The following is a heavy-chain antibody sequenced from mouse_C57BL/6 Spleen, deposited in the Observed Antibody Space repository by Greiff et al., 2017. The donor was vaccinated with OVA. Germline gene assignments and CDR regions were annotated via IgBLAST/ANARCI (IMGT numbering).Heavy chain of an antibody. Sequence: VQLQQPGTELVKPGASVKLSCKASGYTFTSYWMHWVKQRPGQGLEWIGNINPSNGGTNYNEKFKSKATLTVDKSSSTAYMQLSSLTSGDSAVYYGARLFNGGWLPPYAMDDWGQGTSVTVSS. J-gene: IGHJ4*01. CDR2: INPSNGGT. CDR1: GYTFTSYW. D-gene: IGHD2-3*01. V-gene: IGHV1-53*01. CDR3: ARLFNGGWLPPYAMDD.